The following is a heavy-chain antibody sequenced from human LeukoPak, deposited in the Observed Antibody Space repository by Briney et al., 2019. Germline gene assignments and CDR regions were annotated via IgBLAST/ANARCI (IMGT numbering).Heavy chain of an antibody. D-gene: IGHD4-17*01. CDR3: ARSPVTPYFDY. CDR1: GGSISSYY. V-gene: IGHV4-59*01. J-gene: IGHJ4*02. CDR2: IYYSGST. Sequence: PSETLSLTCTVSGGSISSYYWSWIRQPPGKGLEWIGYIYYSGSTNYNPSLKSRVTISVDTSKNQFSLKLSSVTAADTAVYYCARSPVTPYFDYWGQGTLVTVSS.